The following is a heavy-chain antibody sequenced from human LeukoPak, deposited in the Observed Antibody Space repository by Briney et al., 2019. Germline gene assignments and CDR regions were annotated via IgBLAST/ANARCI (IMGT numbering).Heavy chain of an antibody. D-gene: IGHD6-13*01. CDR1: GFTFSSYA. CDR3: ASAAAGDYYFDY. J-gene: IGHJ4*02. Sequence: PGRSLRLSCAASGFTFSSYAMPWVRQAPGKGLEWVAVISYDGSNKYYADSVKGRFTISRDNSKNTLYLQMNSLRAEDTAVYYCASAAAGDYYFDYWGQGTLVTVSS. CDR2: ISYDGSNK. V-gene: IGHV3-30*04.